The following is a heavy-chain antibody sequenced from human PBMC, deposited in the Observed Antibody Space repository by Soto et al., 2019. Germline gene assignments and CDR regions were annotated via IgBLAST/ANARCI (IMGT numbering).Heavy chain of an antibody. CDR1: GFTFSSYG. Sequence: GGSLRLSCAASGFTFSSYGMHWVRQAPGKGLEWVAVISYDGSNKYYADSVKGRFTISRDNSKNTLYLQMNSLRAEDTAVYYCAKVTSPIRGLGDAFDIWGQGTMVTGSS. V-gene: IGHV3-30*18. J-gene: IGHJ3*02. CDR3: AKVTSPIRGLGDAFDI. D-gene: IGHD3-3*02. CDR2: ISYDGSNK.